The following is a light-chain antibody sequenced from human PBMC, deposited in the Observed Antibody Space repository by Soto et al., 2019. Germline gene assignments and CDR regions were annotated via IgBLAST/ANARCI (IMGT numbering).Light chain of an antibody. J-gene: IGKJ1*01. CDR2: GES. CDR1: QSISRY. CDR3: QKYGSSPPT. V-gene: IGKV3-20*01. Sequence: LVLTQSPGTLSLSPGDRTTLSCRASQSISRYLAWYQQKPGQGPRLLIYGESSRATGTPDRLSGSGSGTDFTLTINRLEPEDFALYYCQKYGSSPPTCGQGTKVDIK.